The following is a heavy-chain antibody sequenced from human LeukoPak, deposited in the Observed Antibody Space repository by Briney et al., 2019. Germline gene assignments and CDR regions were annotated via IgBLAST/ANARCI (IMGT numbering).Heavy chain of an antibody. CDR1: GFSFSFSN. Sequence: GGSLRLSCAASGFSFSFSNMNWVRQAPGKGLEWVSYISSTNGHTYYADSVNGRFTISRDNSKNTLYLQMNSLRAEDTAVYYCARDRYGYSSGWYVGYWGQGTLVTVSS. J-gene: IGHJ4*02. V-gene: IGHV3-21*01. CDR3: ARDRYGYSSGWYVGY. CDR2: ISSTNGHT. D-gene: IGHD6-19*01.